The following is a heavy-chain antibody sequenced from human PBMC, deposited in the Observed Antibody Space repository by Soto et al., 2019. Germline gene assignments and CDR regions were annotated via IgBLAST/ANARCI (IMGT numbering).Heavy chain of an antibody. Sequence: TAGSLRLSCAASGFTFSSYWMSWVRQAPGKGLEWVANIKQDGSEKYYVDSVKGRFTISRDNAKNSLYLQMNSLRAEDTAVYYCARDDYGDYGNYFDYWGQGTLVTVSS. V-gene: IGHV3-7*01. CDR3: ARDDYGDYGNYFDY. CDR2: IKQDGSEK. J-gene: IGHJ4*02. D-gene: IGHD4-17*01. CDR1: GFTFSSYW.